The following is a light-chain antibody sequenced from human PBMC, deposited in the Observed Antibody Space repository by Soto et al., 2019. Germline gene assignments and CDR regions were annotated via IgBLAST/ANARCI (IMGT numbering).Light chain of an antibody. CDR3: SSYTTTRTWV. CDR1: SSDVGGYNY. J-gene: IGLJ2*01. V-gene: IGLV2-14*01. CDR2: EVS. Sequence: QSALTQPASVAGSPGQSITISCTGTSSDVGGYNYVSWYQQSPGKAPKLMIYEVSNRPSGVSNRFSGSKSGNTASLSISGLQAEDEADYYCSSYTTTRTWVFGGGTKVTVL.